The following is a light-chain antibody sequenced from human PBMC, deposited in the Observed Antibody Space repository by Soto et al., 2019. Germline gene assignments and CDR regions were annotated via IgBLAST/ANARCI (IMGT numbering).Light chain of an antibody. Sequence: DIQMTQSPSSLSASVGDRVTITCRASQSISSYLNWYQQKPGKAPKLLIYAASSLQSGVPSRFSGSGSGTDFTLTISSLQPEDFATYYCQQYNNWPPWTFGQGTKV. CDR3: QQYNNWPPWT. CDR2: AAS. J-gene: IGKJ1*01. V-gene: IGKV1-39*01. CDR1: QSISSY.